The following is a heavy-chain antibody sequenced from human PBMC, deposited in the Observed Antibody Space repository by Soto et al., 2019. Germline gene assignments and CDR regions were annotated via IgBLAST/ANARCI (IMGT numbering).Heavy chain of an antibody. CDR1: GGSFSGYY. J-gene: IGHJ3*02. Sequence: SETLSLTCAVYGGSFSGYYWSWIRQPPGKGLEWIGEINHSGSTNYNPSLKSRVTISVDTSKNQFSLKLSSVTAADTAVYYCARVGGYCSGGSCHDAFDIWGQGTMVTVSS. D-gene: IGHD2-15*01. CDR3: ARVGGYCSGGSCHDAFDI. V-gene: IGHV4-34*01. CDR2: INHSGST.